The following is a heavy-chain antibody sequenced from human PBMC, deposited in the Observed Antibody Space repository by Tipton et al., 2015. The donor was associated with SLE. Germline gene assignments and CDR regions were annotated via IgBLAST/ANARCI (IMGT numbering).Heavy chain of an antibody. CDR2: IYYSGST. CDR3: VGGFGGFDF. CDR1: GGSISSSSYY. J-gene: IGHJ4*02. D-gene: IGHD3-10*01. Sequence: TLSLTCTVSGGSISSSSYYWGWIRQPPGKGLEWIGSIYYSGSTYYNPSLKSRVTISVDTSKNQFSLKLSSVTAADTAVYYCVGGFGGFDFWGQGTLVTVSS. V-gene: IGHV4-39*07.